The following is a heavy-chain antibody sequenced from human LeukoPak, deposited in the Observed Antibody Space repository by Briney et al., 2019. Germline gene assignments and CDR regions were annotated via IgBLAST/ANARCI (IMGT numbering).Heavy chain of an antibody. Sequence: GASVKVSCKTSGYTFTNYLIHWVRQAPGQGLEWMGWFNPNSGGTNYEQRFQGRVTMTRDTSITTAYMELSRLRSDDTAVYYCARDLSGTYQIDYWGQGTLVTVST. CDR2: FNPNSGGT. V-gene: IGHV1-2*02. CDR1: GYTFTNYL. J-gene: IGHJ4*02. CDR3: ARDLSGTYQIDY. D-gene: IGHD3-10*01.